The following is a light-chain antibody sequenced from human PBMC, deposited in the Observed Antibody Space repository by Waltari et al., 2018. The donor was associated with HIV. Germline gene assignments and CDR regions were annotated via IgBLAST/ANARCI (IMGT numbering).Light chain of an antibody. Sequence: QSALTQPASVSGSPGQSITISCTGTSDDYGLYNFVFWYQKHSDKAPQLIIYGNTNRPSGVSYRFSCSKSDNTASLTISGLQAEDEADYYCSSFATSDTLLFGGGTKLTVL. CDR1: SDDYGLYNF. J-gene: IGLJ2*01. CDR3: SSFATSDTLL. CDR2: GNT. V-gene: IGLV2-14*01.